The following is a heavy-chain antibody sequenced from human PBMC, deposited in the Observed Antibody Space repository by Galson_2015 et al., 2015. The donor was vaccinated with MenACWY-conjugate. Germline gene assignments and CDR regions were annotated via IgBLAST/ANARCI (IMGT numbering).Heavy chain of an antibody. Sequence: SLRLSCAASGFTFSTYAMSWVRQAPGKGLEWVSAISGSDGSTYYADSVRGRFTISRDNSKNTLYLQMNSLRAEDTAVYYCAAKNSSCYYVRYNWFDPWGQGTLVTVSS. J-gene: IGHJ5*02. V-gene: IGHV3-23*01. CDR3: AAKNSSCYYVRYNWFDP. CDR2: ISGSDGST. CDR1: GFTFSTYA. D-gene: IGHD3-22*01.